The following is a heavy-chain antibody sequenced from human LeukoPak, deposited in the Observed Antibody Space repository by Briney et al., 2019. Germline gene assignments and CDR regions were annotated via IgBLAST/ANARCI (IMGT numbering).Heavy chain of an antibody. Sequence: SETLSLTCTVSGGSISSSGYYWSWIRQPPGKGLEWIGEINHSGSTNYNPSLKSRVTISVDTSKNQFSLKLSSVTAADTAVYYCARLGRNDYVWGSYRPPYYFDYWGQGTLVTVSS. CDR2: INHSGST. J-gene: IGHJ4*02. CDR1: GGSISSSGYY. D-gene: IGHD3-16*02. CDR3: ARLGRNDYVWGSYRPPYYFDY. V-gene: IGHV4-39*07.